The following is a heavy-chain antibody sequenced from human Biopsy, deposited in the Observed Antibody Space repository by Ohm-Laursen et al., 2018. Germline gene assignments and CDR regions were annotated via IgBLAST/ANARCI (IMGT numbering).Heavy chain of an antibody. CDR1: GYTFTNYN. V-gene: IGHV1-8*01. D-gene: IGHD3-22*01. CDR2: MNPNSGNT. CDR3: ARDFNYDGGGSFNFDY. J-gene: IGHJ4*02. Sequence: ASVKVSCKTSGYTFTNYNVNWVRQATGQGLEWMGWMNPNSGNTGYAQKFQGRVTMTRNTSISTAYMELSSLTSVDTAVYYCARDFNYDGGGSFNFDYWGQGTLVTVSS.